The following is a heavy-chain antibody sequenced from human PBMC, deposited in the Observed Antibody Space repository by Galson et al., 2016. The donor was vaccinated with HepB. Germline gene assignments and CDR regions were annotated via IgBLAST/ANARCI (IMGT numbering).Heavy chain of an antibody. CDR2: IDWADDK. Sequence: PALVKPTQTLTLTCTFSGFSLNTNGMSVSWIRQPPGKALEWLTLIDWADDKYYSTSLKTRLTISTDTSKNQVVLKVTNMDPVDTATYYCARTQDWKMSYGTSHDALDVWGQGTLVTVSS. V-gene: IGHV2-70*01. CDR1: GFSLNTNGMS. CDR3: ARTQDWKMSYGTSHDALDV. D-gene: IGHD1-1*01. J-gene: IGHJ3*01.